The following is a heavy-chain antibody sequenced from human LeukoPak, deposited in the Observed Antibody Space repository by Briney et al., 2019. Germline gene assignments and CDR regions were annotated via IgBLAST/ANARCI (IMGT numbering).Heavy chain of an antibody. Sequence: GGSLRLSCAASGFTFSSYAMSWVRQAPGKGLEWVSAISGSGGSTYYADSVKGRFTISRDNSKNTLYLQMNSLRAEDTAVYYCATRRGSVPYYFDYWGQGTLVTVSS. CDR1: GFTFSSYA. J-gene: IGHJ4*02. V-gene: IGHV3-23*01. CDR3: ATRRGSVPYYFDY. D-gene: IGHD2-15*01. CDR2: ISGSGGST.